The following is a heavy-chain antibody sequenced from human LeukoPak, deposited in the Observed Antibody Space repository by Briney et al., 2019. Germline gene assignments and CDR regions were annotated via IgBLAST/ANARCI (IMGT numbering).Heavy chain of an antibody. CDR1: GYTFTGYY. CDR3: ARDPDSYSSSWSTYFDY. Sequence: ASVKVSCKASGYTFTGYYMHWVRQAPGQGLEWMGWINPSSGGTNYAQKFQGRVTMTRDTSISTAYMELSRLRSDDTAVYYCARDPDSYSSSWSTYFDYWGQGTLVTVSS. V-gene: IGHV1-2*02. J-gene: IGHJ4*02. D-gene: IGHD6-13*01. CDR2: INPSSGGT.